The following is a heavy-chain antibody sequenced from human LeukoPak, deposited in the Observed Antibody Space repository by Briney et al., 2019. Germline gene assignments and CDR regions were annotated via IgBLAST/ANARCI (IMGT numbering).Heavy chain of an antibody. Sequence: GGSLRLSCAASGFTFSSYAIHWVRQAPGQRLEWMGWIKAGNGNTKYSQKFQGRVTFARDTSASTAYMELSSLRSEDTAVYYCARFETHDYSLDYWGQGILVTVSS. J-gene: IGHJ4*02. D-gene: IGHD4-11*01. CDR2: IKAGNGNT. CDR1: GFTFSSYA. V-gene: IGHV1-3*01. CDR3: ARFETHDYSLDY.